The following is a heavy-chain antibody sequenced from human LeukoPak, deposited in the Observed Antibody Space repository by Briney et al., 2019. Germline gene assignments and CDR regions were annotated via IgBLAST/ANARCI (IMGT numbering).Heavy chain of an antibody. CDR3: ARGYSGYDSS. CDR2: IYYSGST. D-gene: IGHD5-12*01. J-gene: IGHJ4*02. V-gene: IGHV4-59*01. Sequence: PSETLSLTCTVSGGSISSYYWSWIRQPPGKGLEWIGYIYYSGSTNYNPSLKSRVTISVDTSKNQFSLKLSSVTAADTAVYYCARGYSGYDSSWGQGTLATVSS. CDR1: GGSISSYY.